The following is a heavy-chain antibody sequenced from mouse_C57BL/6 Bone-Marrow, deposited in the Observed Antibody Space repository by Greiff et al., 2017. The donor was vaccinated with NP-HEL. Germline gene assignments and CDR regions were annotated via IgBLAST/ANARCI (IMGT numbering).Heavy chain of an antibody. D-gene: IGHD2-4*01. CDR3: ARVAYYDFFAY. V-gene: IGHV5-4*01. J-gene: IGHJ3*01. CDR1: GFTFSSYA. Sequence: EVQVVESGGGLVKPGGSLKLSCAASGFTFSSYAMSWVRQTPEKRLESVATISDGGSYTYYPDNVKGRFTISRDNAKNNLYLQMSHLKSEDTAMYYCARVAYYDFFAYWGQGTLVTVSA. CDR2: ISDGGSYT.